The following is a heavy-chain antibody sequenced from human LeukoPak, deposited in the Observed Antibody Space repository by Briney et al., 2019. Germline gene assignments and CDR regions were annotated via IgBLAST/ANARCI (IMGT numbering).Heavy chain of an antibody. V-gene: IGHV3-23*01. CDR2: ISGSGGST. J-gene: IGHJ4*01. CDR3: ANSHEAWFGELKF. D-gene: IGHD3-10*01. CDR1: GFTFSSYA. Sequence: GGSLRLSCAASGFTFSSYAMSWVRPAPGKGLEWVSAISGSGGSTYYADSVKGRFTISRDNSKNTLYLQMNSPRAEDTAVYYCANSHEAWFGELKFWGQGTLVTVSS.